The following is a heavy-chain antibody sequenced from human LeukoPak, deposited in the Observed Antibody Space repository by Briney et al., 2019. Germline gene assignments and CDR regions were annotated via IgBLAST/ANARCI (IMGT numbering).Heavy chain of an antibody. J-gene: IGHJ5*02. CDR2: IYYSGST. V-gene: IGHV4-31*03. Sequence: SETLSLTCTVSGGSISSGGYYWSWIRQHPGKGLEWIGYIYYSGSTYYNPSLKSRVTISVDTSKNQFSLKLSSVTAADTAVYYCARVGGDFWSGYSNWFDPWGQGTLDTVSS. CDR3: ARVGGDFWSGYSNWFDP. D-gene: IGHD3-3*01. CDR1: GGSISSGGYY.